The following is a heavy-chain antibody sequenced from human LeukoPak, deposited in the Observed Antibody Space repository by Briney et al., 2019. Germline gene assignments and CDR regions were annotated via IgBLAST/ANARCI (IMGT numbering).Heavy chain of an antibody. CDR1: GFTFSSYW. J-gene: IGHJ3*02. Sequence: GGSLGLSCAASGFTFSSYWMSWVRQAPGKGLEWVANIKQDGSEKYYVDSVKGRFTISRDNAKNSLYLQMNSLRAEDTAVYYCARDSGHYGSGSYAFDIWGQGTMVTVSS. D-gene: IGHD3-10*01. V-gene: IGHV3-7*01. CDR2: IKQDGSEK. CDR3: ARDSGHYGSGSYAFDI.